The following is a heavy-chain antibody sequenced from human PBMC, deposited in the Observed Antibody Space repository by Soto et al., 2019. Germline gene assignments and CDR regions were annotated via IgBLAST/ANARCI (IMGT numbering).Heavy chain of an antibody. V-gene: IGHV3-73*01. D-gene: IGHD3-3*01. Sequence: PGGSLILSCAASGFTFCASALQWVRQASGKGLEWLGRIGSKGETYATTYAASVKGRFTISRDDSKKTAYLQMNSLESEDTAVYYCSRDDSAWDALDIWGHGTLVTVSS. J-gene: IGHJ3*02. CDR3: SRDDSAWDALDI. CDR1: GFTFCASA. CDR2: IGSKGETYAT.